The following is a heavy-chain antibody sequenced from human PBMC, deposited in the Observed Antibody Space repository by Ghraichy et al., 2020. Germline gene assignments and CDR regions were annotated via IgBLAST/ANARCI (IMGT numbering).Heavy chain of an antibody. CDR3: ARAVATIFGVVTAPGWFDP. J-gene: IGHJ5*02. CDR1: GGSISSGGYY. V-gene: IGHV4-31*03. D-gene: IGHD3-3*01. CDR2: IYYSGGT. Sequence: SETLSLTCTVSGGSISSGGYYWSWIRQHPGKGLEWIGYIYYSGGTYYNPSLKSRVTISVDTSKNQFSLKLSSVTAADTAVYYCARAVATIFGVVTAPGWFDPWGQGTLVTVSS.